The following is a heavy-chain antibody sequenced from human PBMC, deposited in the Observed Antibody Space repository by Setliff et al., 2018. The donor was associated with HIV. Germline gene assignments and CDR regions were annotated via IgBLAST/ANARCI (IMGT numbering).Heavy chain of an antibody. Sequence: PSETLSLTCAVYGGSFSGYHWSWIRQSPEKGLEWIGEINHSGSTNYNPSLKSRVTMSVDTSKNQFSLKLSSVTAADTAVYYCARGGGYDRSGYYPFDYWGQGTLVTSPQ. CDR1: GGSFSGYH. CDR2: INHSGST. J-gene: IGHJ4*02. CDR3: ARGGGYDRSGYYPFDY. D-gene: IGHD3-22*01. V-gene: IGHV4-34*01.